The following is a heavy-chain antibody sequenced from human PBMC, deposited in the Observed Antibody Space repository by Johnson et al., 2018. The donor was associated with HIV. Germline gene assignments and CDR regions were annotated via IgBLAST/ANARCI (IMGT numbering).Heavy chain of an antibody. CDR2: TQYDGSKT. D-gene: IGHD3-22*01. CDR3: ASVPMIVVLDGAFDI. CDR1: GFSFSSYD. V-gene: IGHV3-30*02. Sequence: QVQLVESGGGVMRPGGSLRLSCAATGFSFSSYDMHWVRQAPGKGLEWVAFTQYDGSKTYYGDSVSGRFTISRDNSKNTLYLQMNSLRAEDTAVYYCASVPMIVVLDGAFDIWGQGTMVTVSS. J-gene: IGHJ3*02.